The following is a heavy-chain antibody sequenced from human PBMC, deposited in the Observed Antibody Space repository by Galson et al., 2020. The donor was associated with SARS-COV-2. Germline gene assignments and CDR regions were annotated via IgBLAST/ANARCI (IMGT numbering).Heavy chain of an antibody. D-gene: IGHD3-22*01. V-gene: IGHV4-31*03. Sequence: LSLTCTVSGVSVISGGNYWTWIRQHPGKGLEWIGHIFSSVTTYYSPSLTSRVTISVDTSQNQFSLRLSSVTAADTAVYYCARGRFYDSTGYSTSYYFDSWGQGTLVTVSS. J-gene: IGHJ4*02. CDR1: GVSVISGGNY. CDR3: ARGRFYDSTGYSTSYYFDS. CDR2: IFSSVTT.